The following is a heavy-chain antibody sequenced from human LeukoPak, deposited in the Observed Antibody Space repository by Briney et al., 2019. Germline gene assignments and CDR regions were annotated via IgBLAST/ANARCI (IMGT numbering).Heavy chain of an antibody. J-gene: IGHJ4*02. D-gene: IGHD1-26*01. CDR2: IWYDGSNK. CDR3: AGDRATSYFDY. Sequence: GTSLRLSCAASGFTFRSHGMHWVRQAPGKGLEWVAFIWYDGSNKYYTDSVKGRSTISRDNSKNTLYLQMNSLRAEDTAVYYCAGDRATSYFDYWGQGALVTISS. V-gene: IGHV3-33*01. CDR1: GFTFRSHG.